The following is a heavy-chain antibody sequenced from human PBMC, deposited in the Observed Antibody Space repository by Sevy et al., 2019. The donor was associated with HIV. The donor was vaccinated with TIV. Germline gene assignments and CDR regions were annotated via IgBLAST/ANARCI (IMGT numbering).Heavy chain of an antibody. J-gene: IGHJ5*02. Sequence: ASVKVSCKVSGYTLTELSMHWVRQAPGKGLEWMGGFDPEDGETIYAQKFQGRVTMTADKSTVTAYMELSSLRSEDTAVYYCATSPYNWNDRNWLDPWGQGTLVTVSS. V-gene: IGHV1-24*01. CDR2: FDPEDGET. CDR3: ATSPYNWNDRNWLDP. CDR1: GYTLTELS. D-gene: IGHD1-20*01.